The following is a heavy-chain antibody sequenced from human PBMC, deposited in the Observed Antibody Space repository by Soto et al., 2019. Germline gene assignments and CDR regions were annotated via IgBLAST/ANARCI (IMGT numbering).Heavy chain of an antibody. Sequence: SETLSLTCIVSGASISDFYWSWIRQSAGKGLEWIGRLYTRGTTDYNPSLKSRVTMSIDTSKNRVSLSLTSVTAADTAVYYCAKGGTYYDSWGQGIVVTVSS. D-gene: IGHD3-16*01. CDR3: AKGGTYYDS. J-gene: IGHJ4*02. V-gene: IGHV4-4*07. CDR2: LYTRGTT. CDR1: GASISDFY.